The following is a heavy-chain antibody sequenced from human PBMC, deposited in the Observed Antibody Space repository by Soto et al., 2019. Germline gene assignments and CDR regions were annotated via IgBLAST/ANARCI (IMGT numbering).Heavy chain of an antibody. CDR3: ARPLWRDDYNWGYFDL. J-gene: IGHJ2*01. D-gene: IGHD4-4*01. V-gene: IGHV3-30-3*01. CDR2: ISYDGSNK. Sequence: QVQLVESGGGVVQPGRSLRLSCAASGFTFSSYAMHSVRQAPGKGLEWVAVISYDGSNKYYADSVKGRFTISRDNSKNTLYLQMNSLRAEDTAVYYCARPLWRDDYNWGYFDLWGRRTLVTVSS. CDR1: GFTFSSYA.